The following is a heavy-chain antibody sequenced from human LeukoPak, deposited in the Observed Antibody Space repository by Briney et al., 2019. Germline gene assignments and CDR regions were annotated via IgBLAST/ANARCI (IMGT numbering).Heavy chain of an antibody. D-gene: IGHD1-26*01. V-gene: IGHV3-23*01. Sequence: GGSLRLSCAASGFPFTTSAMSWVRQTPGKGLEWVSAISAGGGLTNYADSVRGRFTISRDNSKNTVYLYMNSLRADDTAVYYCARHATTREFDFWGQGTLVTVSS. CDR3: ARHATTREFDF. CDR2: ISAGGGLT. J-gene: IGHJ4*02. CDR1: GFPFTTSA.